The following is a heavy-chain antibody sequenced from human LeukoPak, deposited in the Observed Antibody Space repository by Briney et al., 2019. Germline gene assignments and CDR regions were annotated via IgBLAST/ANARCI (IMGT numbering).Heavy chain of an antibody. CDR3: ARYPGYCSSTSCYANNWFDP. V-gene: IGHV4-59*01. CDR2: IYYSGST. CDR1: GGSISSYY. D-gene: IGHD2-2*01. J-gene: IGHJ5*02. Sequence: SETLSLTCTVSGGSISSYYWSWIRQPPGKGLEWIGYIYYSGSTDYNPSLKSRVTISVDTSKNQFSLKLSSVTAADTAVYYCARYPGYCSSTSCYANNWFDPWGQGTLVTVSS.